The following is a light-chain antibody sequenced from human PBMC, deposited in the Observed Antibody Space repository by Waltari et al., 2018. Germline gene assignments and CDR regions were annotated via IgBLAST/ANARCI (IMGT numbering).Light chain of an antibody. Sequence: DIQMTQSPSSLSASVGDRVTISCRATQGISISLAWYQQKPGQAPKLLLYAASRLESGVPSRFSGSASGTDYTLTISSLQPEDFATYYCQQYHSIPYTFGQGTKLEV. CDR2: AAS. V-gene: IGKV1-NL1*01. CDR3: QQYHSIPYT. CDR1: QGISIS. J-gene: IGKJ2*01.